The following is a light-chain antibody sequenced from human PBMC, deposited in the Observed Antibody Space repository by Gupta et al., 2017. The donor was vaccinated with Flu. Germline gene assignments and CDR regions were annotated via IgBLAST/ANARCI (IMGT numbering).Light chain of an antibody. Sequence: HSVLTQPASVSGSPGQSITISCPGTSWYVGSYNYDSWYQQHPGKAHNLMTYEVSNRSSGGSNRFSSSKAGNTAFLTISSLQAEDDADYYCSSYTSNTTLVFGTGTKVTVL. J-gene: IGLJ1*01. V-gene: IGLV2-14*01. CDR3: SSYTSNTTLV. CDR2: EVS. CDR1: SWYVGSYNY.